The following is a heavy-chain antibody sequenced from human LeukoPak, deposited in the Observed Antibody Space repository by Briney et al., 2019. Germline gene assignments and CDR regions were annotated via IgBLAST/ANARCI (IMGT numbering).Heavy chain of an antibody. CDR3: ARASDPWLQLT. D-gene: IGHD5-24*01. J-gene: IGHJ5*02. V-gene: IGHV3-7*05. Sequence: GGSLRLSCAASRFTFSNYWMIWVRQAPGKGLEWVGNIKQDGSEKRYADSVRGRFSISRDNAQTSLYLQMNSLRAEDTAVYYCARASDPWLQLTWGQGTLVTVSS. CDR1: RFTFSNYW. CDR2: IKQDGSEK.